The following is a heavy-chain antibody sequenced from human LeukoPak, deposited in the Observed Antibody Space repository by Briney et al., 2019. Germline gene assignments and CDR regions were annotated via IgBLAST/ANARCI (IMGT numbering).Heavy chain of an antibody. CDR1: GGTFSSYA. Sequence: SVKVSCKASGGTFSSYAISWVRQAPGQGLEWMGGIIPIFGTANYAQKFQGRVTITADESTSTAYIELSSLRSEDTAVYYCARGSGSLSDGYYYYYMDVWGKGTTVTVSS. CDR3: ARGSGSLSDGYYYYYMDV. D-gene: IGHD1-26*01. V-gene: IGHV1-69*01. J-gene: IGHJ6*03. CDR2: IIPIFGTA.